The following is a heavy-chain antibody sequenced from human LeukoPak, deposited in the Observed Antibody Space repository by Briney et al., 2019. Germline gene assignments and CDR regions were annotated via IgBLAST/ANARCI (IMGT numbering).Heavy chain of an antibody. CDR2: IRSSANNYAT. CDR3: TNLLGYCSGDTCYNY. D-gene: IGHD2-15*01. CDR1: GFTFSGSA. J-gene: IGHJ4*02. Sequence: GGSLRLSCAASGFTFSGSALDWVRQASGKGLEWVGRIRSSANNYATAYAALVKGRFTISRDDSKNTAYLQMNSLETEDTAVYYCTNLLGYCSGDTCYNYWGQGTLVTVSS. V-gene: IGHV3-73*01.